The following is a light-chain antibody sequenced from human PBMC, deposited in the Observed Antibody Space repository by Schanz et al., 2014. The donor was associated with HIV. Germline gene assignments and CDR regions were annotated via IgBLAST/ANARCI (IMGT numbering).Light chain of an antibody. Sequence: QSVLTQPPSASGSPGQSVTFSCTGTSSDVGAYNSVSWYQQEPGKAPKLIIYEVNKRPSGVPDRFSGSKSGSTASLTISGLQAEDEADYYCSSYTSSSTRPWVFGGGTKLTVL. V-gene: IGLV2-8*01. J-gene: IGLJ3*02. CDR2: EVN. CDR1: SSDVGAYNS. CDR3: SSYTSSSTRPWV.